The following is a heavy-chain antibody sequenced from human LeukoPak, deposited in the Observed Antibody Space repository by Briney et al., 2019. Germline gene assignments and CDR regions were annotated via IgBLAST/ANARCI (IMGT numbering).Heavy chain of an antibody. J-gene: IGHJ4*02. V-gene: IGHV1-2*02. D-gene: IGHD6-13*01. Sequence: ASVKVSCKASGYTFTDYSMHWVRQAPGQGLEWMGWINPNSGGTDYAQKFQGRATMTRVTSISTAYLEVTRLTSDDTAVYFCVRDMIAAAGAGGWGQGTLVTVSS. CDR3: VRDMIAAAGAGG. CDR2: INPNSGGT. CDR1: GYTFTDYS.